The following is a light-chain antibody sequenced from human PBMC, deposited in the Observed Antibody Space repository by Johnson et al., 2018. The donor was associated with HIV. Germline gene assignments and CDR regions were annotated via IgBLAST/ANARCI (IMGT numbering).Light chain of an antibody. Sequence: QSVLTQPPSVSAAPGQKVTVSCSGSSSNIGRNYVSWYQQLPGTAPKLLIFDNNKRPSGIPDRFSASKSGTSATLGITGLQTGDEADYYCGTWDSRLTAGHVFGSGTKATLL. CDR3: GTWDSRLTAGHV. J-gene: IGLJ1*01. V-gene: IGLV1-51*01. CDR2: DNN. CDR1: SSNIGRNY.